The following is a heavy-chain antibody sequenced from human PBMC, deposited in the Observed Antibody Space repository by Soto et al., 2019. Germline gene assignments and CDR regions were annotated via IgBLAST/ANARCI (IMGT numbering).Heavy chain of an antibody. Sequence: PSETLSLTCTVSGGSISSSSYYWGWIRHPPGKGLEWIGSIYYSGSTYYNPSLKSRVTISVDTSKNQFSLKLSSVTAADTAVYYCARQPRILTGYSGHFDYWGKGTLVTVSS. J-gene: IGHJ4*02. CDR2: IYYSGST. CDR3: ARQPRILTGYSGHFDY. CDR1: GGSISSSSYY. V-gene: IGHV4-39*01. D-gene: IGHD3-9*01.